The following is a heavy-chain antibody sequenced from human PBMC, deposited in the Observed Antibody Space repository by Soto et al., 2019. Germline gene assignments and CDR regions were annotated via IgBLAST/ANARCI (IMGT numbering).Heavy chain of an antibody. CDR3: ARDPRRDMYFDY. V-gene: IGHV4-30-2*05. J-gene: IGHJ4*02. Sequence: QLQLQESGSGLVKPSQTLSLTCAVSGGSISSGGYSWSWIRQPPGKGLEWIGYIYHSGSTYYNPSLKSRVTISVDTSKNQFSLKLSSVTAADTAVYYCARDPRRDMYFDYWGQGTLVTVSS. CDR2: IYHSGST. CDR1: GGSISSGGYS. D-gene: IGHD2-21*02.